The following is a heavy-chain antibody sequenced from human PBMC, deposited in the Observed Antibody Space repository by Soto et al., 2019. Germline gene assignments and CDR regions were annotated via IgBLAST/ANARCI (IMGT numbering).Heavy chain of an antibody. CDR1: GYNFSPFW. Sequence: PGGSLRLSCAASGYNFSPFWMHWVRQAPGKGLVWVSHMKSGGTTKVYADSVRGRFTISRDSAENTLYLQMNSLRAEDTAVYYCARDQLYYNDISGRPLNAFDVWGQGTMVTVSS. J-gene: IGHJ3*01. CDR3: ARDQLYYNDISGRPLNAFDV. D-gene: IGHD3-22*01. V-gene: IGHV3-74*01. CDR2: MKSGGTTK.